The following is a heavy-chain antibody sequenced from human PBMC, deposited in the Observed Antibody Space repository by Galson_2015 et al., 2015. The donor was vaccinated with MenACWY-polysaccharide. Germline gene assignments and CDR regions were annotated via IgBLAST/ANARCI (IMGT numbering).Heavy chain of an antibody. Sequence: CAISGDSVSSHSAAWNWIRQSPSRGLEWLGRTYYRSKWYKYYALSVKSRMTINVDTAKNQFSLQLNSVTPEDTAVYYCARDRQPLRYGGLDVWGQGTTVTVSS. CDR3: ARDRQPLRYGGLDV. V-gene: IGHV6-1*01. CDR2: TYYRSKWYK. CDR1: GDSVSSHSAA. D-gene: IGHD3-16*02. J-gene: IGHJ6*02.